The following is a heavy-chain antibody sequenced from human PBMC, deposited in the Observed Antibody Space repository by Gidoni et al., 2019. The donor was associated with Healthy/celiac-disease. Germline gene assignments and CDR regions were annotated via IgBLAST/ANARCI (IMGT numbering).Heavy chain of an antibody. Sequence: EVQLVESGGGLVQPGGALRLSCAASGFTFSSYWRSWVRQAPGKGLEWVANIQQDGSEKYYVDSVQGRFTISRDNAKNPLYLQMNSLRAEDTAVYYCARVEVRGYSYGYGQYYYGMDVWGQGTTVTVSS. J-gene: IGHJ6*02. CDR2: IQQDGSEK. D-gene: IGHD5-18*01. V-gene: IGHV3-7*01. CDR1: GFTFSSYW. CDR3: ARVEVRGYSYGYGQYYYGMDV.